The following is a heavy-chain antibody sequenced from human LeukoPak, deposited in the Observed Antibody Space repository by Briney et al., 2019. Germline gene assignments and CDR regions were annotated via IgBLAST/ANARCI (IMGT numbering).Heavy chain of an antibody. D-gene: IGHD5-18*01. CDR2: INPNSGGT. CDR1: GYTFTGYY. CDR3: ATADSYGYPPVGY. V-gene: IGHV1-2*02. Sequence: ASVTVSFKASGYTFTGYYMHWVRQAPGQGLEWMGWINPNSGGTDYAQKFQGRVTMTRDTSSSTAYMDLSRLRSDDTAVYYCATADSYGYPPVGYWGQGTLVTVSS. J-gene: IGHJ4*02.